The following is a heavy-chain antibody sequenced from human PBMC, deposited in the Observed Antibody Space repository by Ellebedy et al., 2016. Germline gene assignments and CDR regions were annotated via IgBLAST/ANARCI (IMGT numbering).Heavy chain of an antibody. V-gene: IGHV4-34*01. J-gene: IGHJ2*01. CDR1: GGSFSGYY. CDR2: INHSGST. CDR3: ARGMSGLRFRFDL. D-gene: IGHD5-12*01. Sequence: SETLSLXXAVYGGSFSGYYWSWIRQPPGKGLEWIGEINHSGSTNYNPSLKSRVTISVDTSKNQFSLKLSSVTAADTAVYYCARGMSGLRFRFDLWGRGTLVTVSS.